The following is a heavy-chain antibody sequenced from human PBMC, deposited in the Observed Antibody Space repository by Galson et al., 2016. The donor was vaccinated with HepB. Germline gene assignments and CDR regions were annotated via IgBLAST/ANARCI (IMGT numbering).Heavy chain of an antibody. CDR3: ARLDGGLDCARAD. CDR1: GFTFSRSG. J-gene: IGHJ4*02. D-gene: IGHD2-21*02. Sequence: SLRLPCAAAGFTFSRSGLHWVRQAPGKGLEWVAVISYAGGEKHYADSVKGRFTVSRDNSKNTLFLQMNSLIVEDTAVYYCARLDGGLDCARADWGQGTLVTVSS. V-gene: IGHV3-30*19. CDR2: ISYAGGEK.